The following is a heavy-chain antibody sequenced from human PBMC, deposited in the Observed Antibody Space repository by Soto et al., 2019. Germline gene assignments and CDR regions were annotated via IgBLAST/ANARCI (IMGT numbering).Heavy chain of an antibody. D-gene: IGHD3-3*01. CDR1: GGSFDGYY. CDR2: IHHSGST. Sequence: PDTLSLTCALHGGSFDGYYLSWIRQSPGKGLEWIGEIHHSGSTKYNPSLKSRVSLSVDTSTKQFSLKMTSMTAADRGVYYCARGVDSWSGYLFWGQGTPVTVSS. J-gene: IGHJ4*02. CDR3: ARGVDSWSGYLF. V-gene: IGHV4-34*01.